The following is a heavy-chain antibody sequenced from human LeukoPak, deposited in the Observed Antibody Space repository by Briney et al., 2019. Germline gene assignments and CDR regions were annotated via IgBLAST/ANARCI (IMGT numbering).Heavy chain of an antibody. CDR3: ARDIVGAPKIPRFDY. D-gene: IGHD1-26*01. CDR2: ISSNGGST. V-gene: IGHV3-64*01. Sequence: QSGGSLRLSCAASGFTFSSYAMHWVRQAPGKGLEYVSAISSNGGSTYYANSVKGRFTISRDNSKNTLYLQMGSLRAEDMAVYYCARDIVGAPKIPRFDYWGQGTLVTVSS. CDR1: GFTFSSYA. J-gene: IGHJ4*02.